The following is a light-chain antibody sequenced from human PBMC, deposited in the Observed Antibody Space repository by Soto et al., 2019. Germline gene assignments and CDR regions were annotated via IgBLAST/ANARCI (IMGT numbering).Light chain of an antibody. J-gene: IGLJ2*01. CDR1: SGHSSYA. V-gene: IGLV4-69*01. CDR3: QTWGTGIQV. Sequence: QPVLTQSPSASASLGASVKLTCTLSSGHSSYAIAWHQQQPERGPRYLMNVNSDGSHSKGDGIPDRFSGSSSGAERYLTISSLQSEDEADYYCQTWGTGIQVFGGGTQLTVL. CDR2: VNSDGSH.